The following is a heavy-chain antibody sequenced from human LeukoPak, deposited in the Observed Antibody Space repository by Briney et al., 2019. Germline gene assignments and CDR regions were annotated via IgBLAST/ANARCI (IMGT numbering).Heavy chain of an antibody. CDR1: GFTFSSYW. J-gene: IGHJ6*02. V-gene: IGHV3-7*01. CDR3: ARDHSGWYYYYGMDV. CDR2: IKQDGSEK. D-gene: IGHD6-19*01. Sequence: GGSLRLSCAASGFTFSSYWMSWVRQAPGKGLEWVANIKQDGSEKYYVDSVKGRFTISRDNAKNSLYLQMNSLRAEDTAVYYCARDHSGWYYYYGMDVWGQGTTVTVSS.